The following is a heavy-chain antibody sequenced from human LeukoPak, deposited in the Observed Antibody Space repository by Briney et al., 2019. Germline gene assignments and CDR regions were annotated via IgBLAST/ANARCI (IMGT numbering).Heavy chain of an antibody. CDR2: INHSGST. D-gene: IGHD2-8*01. CDR1: GGSFSGYY. CDR3: AREGFCTNGVCLPPPSAFWFDP. V-gene: IGHV4-34*01. Sequence: SETPSLTCAVYGGSFSGYYWSWIRQPPGKGLEWIGEINHSGSTNYNPSLKSRVTISVDTSKNQFSLKLSSVTAADTAVYYCAREGFCTNGVCLPPPSAFWFDPWGQGTLVTVSS. J-gene: IGHJ5*02.